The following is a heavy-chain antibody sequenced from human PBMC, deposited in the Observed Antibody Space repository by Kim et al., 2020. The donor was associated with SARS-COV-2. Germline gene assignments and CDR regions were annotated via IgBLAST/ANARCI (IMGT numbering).Heavy chain of an antibody. CDR2: ISGGGGST. CDR1: GFTFTTYA. V-gene: IGHV3-23*01. D-gene: IGHD4-17*01. Sequence: GGSLRLSCVASGFTFTTYAMNWVRQAPGKGLEWVSGISGGGGSTYYADSVKGRFTISRDSSKNTLYLQMSSLRAEDTAVYYCAKELRMTTQTSGGIFFDNWGQGTLVTVSS. J-gene: IGHJ4*02. CDR3: AKELRMTTQTSGGIFFDN.